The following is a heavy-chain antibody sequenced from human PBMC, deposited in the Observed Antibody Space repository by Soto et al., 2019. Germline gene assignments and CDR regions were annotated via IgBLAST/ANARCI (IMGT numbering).Heavy chain of an antibody. J-gene: IGHJ5*02. CDR3: ARVPGDFWSGYYSWFDP. Sequence: WILKTTGKGLEWIGEINHSGSTNYNPSLKSRVTISVDTSKNQFSLKLSSVTAADTAVYYCARVPGDFWSGYYSWFDPWGQGTLVTVSS. V-gene: IGHV4-34*01. CDR2: INHSGST. D-gene: IGHD3-3*01.